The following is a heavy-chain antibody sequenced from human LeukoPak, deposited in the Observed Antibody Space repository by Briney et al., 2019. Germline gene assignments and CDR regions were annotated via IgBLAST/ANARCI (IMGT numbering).Heavy chain of an antibody. D-gene: IGHD3-22*01. V-gene: IGHV4-34*01. J-gene: IGHJ6*03. CDR1: GGSFSGYY. CDR3: TRGSIAYYYMDV. Sequence: SETLSLTCAVYGGSFSGYYWSWIRQPPGKGLEWIGEVNHSGSTKYNPSLKSRVTISVDTSKNQFSLKLSSVTAADTAVYYCTRGSIAYYYMDVWGKGTTVTSSS. CDR2: VNHSGST.